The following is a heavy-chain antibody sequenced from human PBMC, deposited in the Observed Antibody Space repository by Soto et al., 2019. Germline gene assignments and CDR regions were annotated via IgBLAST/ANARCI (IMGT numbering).Heavy chain of an antibody. D-gene: IGHD6-19*01. CDR3: ARFFGSGFDY. J-gene: IGHJ4*02. Sequence: GGSLRLSCVASGFTFSTDTMNWVRQAPGKGPEWVAHISTSGATRYYADSVKGRFTISRDNAKTSLYLQMDSLRNEDTAVYYCARFFGSGFDYWGQXTLVTVSS. V-gene: IGHV3-48*02. CDR2: ISTSGATR. CDR1: GFTFSTDT.